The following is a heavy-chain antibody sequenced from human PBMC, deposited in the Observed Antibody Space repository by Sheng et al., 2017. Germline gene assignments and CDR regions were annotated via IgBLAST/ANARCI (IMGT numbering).Heavy chain of an antibody. CDR1: GFTFSSYG. J-gene: IGHJ6*02. V-gene: IGHV3-30*18. D-gene: IGHD3-10*01. Sequence: QVQLVESGGGVVQPGRSLRLSCAASGFTFSSYGMHWVRQAPGKGLEWVAVISYDGSNKYYADSVKGRFTISRDNSKNTLYLQMNSLRAEDTAVYYCAKDIWIMVRGVINYYGMDVWGQGTTVTVSS. CDR2: ISYDGSNK. CDR3: AKDIWIMVRGVINYYGMDV.